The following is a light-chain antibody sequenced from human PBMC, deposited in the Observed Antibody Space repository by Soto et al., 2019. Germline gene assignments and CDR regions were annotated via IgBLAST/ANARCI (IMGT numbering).Light chain of an antibody. J-gene: IGKJ4*01. V-gene: IGKV3-20*01. CDR2: GAS. Sequence: EIVLTQSPGTLSLSLGERATLSCRASQSVSSSYLAWYQQKPGQAPRLLIYGASSWATGIPDRFSGSGSGTDFTLTISSLEPEDVAVYYCQQYGSAPLTFGGGTKVEIK. CDR1: QSVSSSY. CDR3: QQYGSAPLT.